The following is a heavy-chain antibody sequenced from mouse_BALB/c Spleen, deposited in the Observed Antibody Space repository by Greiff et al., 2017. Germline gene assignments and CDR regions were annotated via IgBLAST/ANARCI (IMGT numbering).Heavy chain of an antibody. CDR2: IYPYNGGT. J-gene: IGHJ2*01. CDR1: GYTFTDYN. CDR3: ARIYFDY. Sequence: EVMLVESGPELVKPGASVKISCKASGYTFTDYNMHWVKQSHGKSLEWIGYIYPYNGGTGYNQKFKSKATLTVDNSSSTAYMELRSLTSEDSAVYYCARIYFDYWGQGTTLTVSS. V-gene: IGHV1S29*02.